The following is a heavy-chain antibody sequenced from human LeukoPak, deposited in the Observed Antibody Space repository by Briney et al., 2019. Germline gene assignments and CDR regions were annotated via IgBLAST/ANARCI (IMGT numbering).Heavy chain of an antibody. Sequence: SETLSLTCTVSGGSISSYYWSWIRQPAGKGLEWIGRIYTSGSTNYNPSLKSRVTMSVDTSKNQFSLKLSSVTAADTAVYYCARGGWSGYDSHSSGWSCDYWGQGTRDTVSS. CDR3: ARGGWSGYDSHSSGWSCDY. D-gene: IGHD6-19*01. V-gene: IGHV4-4*07. CDR1: GGSISSYY. J-gene: IGHJ4*02. CDR2: IYTSGST.